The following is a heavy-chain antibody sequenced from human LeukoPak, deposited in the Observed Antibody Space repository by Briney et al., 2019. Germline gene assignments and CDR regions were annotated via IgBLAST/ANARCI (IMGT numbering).Heavy chain of an antibody. CDR3: AKGLIPDRLRFGMDV. D-gene: IGHD4-17*01. J-gene: IGHJ6*02. Sequence: GGSLRLSCAASGFTFSIYAMHWVRQAPGKGLEWVSTITSTTSSTSYADSVKGRFTISRDNSMNTLYLQMYSLSAEDTAVYYCAKGLIPDRLRFGMDVWGQGTTVIVSS. CDR1: GFTFSIYA. CDR2: ITSTTSST. V-gene: IGHV3-23*01.